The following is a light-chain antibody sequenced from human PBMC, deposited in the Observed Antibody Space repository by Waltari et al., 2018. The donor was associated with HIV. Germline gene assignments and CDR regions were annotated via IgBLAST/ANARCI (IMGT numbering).Light chain of an antibody. CDR3: SSYANKNGFYVV. J-gene: IGLJ2*01. CDR1: NSDIGGYNY. Sequence: QSALTQPPSASGSPGQSVTISCTGTNSDIGGYNYVSWYQQHPGKAPKLVISEVTKRASGVPDRFSGSKSGTTASLTVSGLQTEDEADYYGSSYANKNGFYVVFGGGTKLTVL. V-gene: IGLV2-8*01. CDR2: EVT.